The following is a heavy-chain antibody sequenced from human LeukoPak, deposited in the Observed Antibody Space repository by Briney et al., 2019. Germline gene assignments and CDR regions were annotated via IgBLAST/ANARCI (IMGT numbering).Heavy chain of an antibody. D-gene: IGHD3-9*01. Sequence: GGSLRLSCAASGVTFSNAWMSWVRQAPGKGLEWVGRIKSKTDGGTTDYAAPVKGRFTISRDDSKNTLYLQMNSLKTEDTAVYYCTTFYDILTGYLGRDYWGQGTLVTVSS. CDR3: TTFYDILTGYLGRDY. J-gene: IGHJ4*02. CDR2: IKSKTDGGTT. V-gene: IGHV3-15*01. CDR1: GVTFSNAW.